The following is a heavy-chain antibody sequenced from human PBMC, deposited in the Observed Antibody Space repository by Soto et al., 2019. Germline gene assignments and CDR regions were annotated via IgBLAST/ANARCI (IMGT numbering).Heavy chain of an antibody. D-gene: IGHD5-12*01. CDR2: VSYDGTTQ. CDR3: ARDEIGWLQMNYFDY. Sequence: PGGSLRLSCAASGFALSSYAMHWVRQAPGKGLGWVAVVSYDGTTQYYADSVKGRFTISRDNSKKTLYLQMNTLRVDDTAVYYCARDEIGWLQMNYFDYWGQGTLVTVSS. J-gene: IGHJ4*02. CDR1: GFALSSYA. V-gene: IGHV3-30-3*01.